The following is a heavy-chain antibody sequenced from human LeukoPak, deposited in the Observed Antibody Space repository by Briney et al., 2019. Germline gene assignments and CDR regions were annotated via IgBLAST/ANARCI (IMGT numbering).Heavy chain of an antibody. CDR2: ISYDGSNK. V-gene: IGHV3-30*18. D-gene: IGHD3-9*01. Sequence: GGSLRLSCAASGFTFSSYGMHWVRQAPGKGLEWVAVISYDGSNKYYADSVKGRFTISRDNSKNTLYLQMNSLRAEDTAVYYCAKDSNDILTGYDYWGQGTLVTVSS. J-gene: IGHJ4*02. CDR3: AKDSNDILTGYDY. CDR1: GFTFSSYG.